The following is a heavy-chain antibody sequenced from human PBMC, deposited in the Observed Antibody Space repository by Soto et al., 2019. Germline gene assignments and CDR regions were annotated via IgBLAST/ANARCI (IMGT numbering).Heavy chain of an antibody. Sequence: GGSLRLSCAASGFTFSSYGMHWVRQAPGKGLEWVAVIWYDGSNKYYADSVKGRFTISRDNSKNTLYLQMNSLRAEDTAVYYWARAGGYCSGGSCYGSDAFDIWGQGTMVTVSS. D-gene: IGHD2-15*01. CDR1: GFTFSSYG. CDR2: IWYDGSNK. J-gene: IGHJ3*02. CDR3: ARAGGYCSGGSCYGSDAFDI. V-gene: IGHV3-33*01.